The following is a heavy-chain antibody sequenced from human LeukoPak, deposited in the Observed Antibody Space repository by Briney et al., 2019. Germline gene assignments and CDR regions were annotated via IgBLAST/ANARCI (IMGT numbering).Heavy chain of an antibody. D-gene: IGHD2/OR15-2a*01. CDR1: GFTFDDFA. Sequence: GGSLRLSCAASGFTFDDFAMHWVRQAPGKGLEWVSLISWDGDSTYYADSVKGRFTISRDNSKNSLYLQMDSLRAEDTALYYCAKDMAQYWNRYYYYYMDVWGKGTTVTVSS. CDR3: AKDMAQYWNRYYYYYMDV. CDR2: ISWDGDST. V-gene: IGHV3-43D*03. J-gene: IGHJ6*03.